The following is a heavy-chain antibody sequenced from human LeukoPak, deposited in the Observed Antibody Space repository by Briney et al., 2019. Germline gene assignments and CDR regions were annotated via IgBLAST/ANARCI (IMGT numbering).Heavy chain of an antibody. CDR1: GFTFSNYA. CDR2: ISTSGGST. D-gene: IGHD2-21*01. J-gene: IGHJ4*02. V-gene: IGHV3-23*01. Sequence: GGSLRLSCAASGFTFSNYAMTWVRQAPGKGLEWVSAISTSGGSTNYADSVKGRFTISRDNSKNTLYLQMNSLRAEDTAVYYCAKDFGNCGGDCYYFDYWGQGTLVTVSS. CDR3: AKDFGNCGGDCYYFDY.